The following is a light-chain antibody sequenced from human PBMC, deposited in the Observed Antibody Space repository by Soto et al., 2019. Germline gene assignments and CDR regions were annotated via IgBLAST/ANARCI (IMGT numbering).Light chain of an antibody. CDR1: QSISSW. J-gene: IGKJ1*01. V-gene: IGKV1-5*03. Sequence: DIQMTQPPSTLSASVGDRVTISCRASQSISSWLAWYQQKPGKAPNLLIYKASSLESGVPSRFSGSGSGTEFTLTISRLQPDDFATYYCQQYNSYWTFGQGTKV. CDR2: KAS. CDR3: QQYNSYWT.